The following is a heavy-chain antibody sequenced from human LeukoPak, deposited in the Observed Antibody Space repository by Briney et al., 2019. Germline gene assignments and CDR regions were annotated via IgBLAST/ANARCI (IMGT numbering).Heavy chain of an antibody. D-gene: IGHD3-9*01. CDR3: ARDRDWAFDY. V-gene: IGHV3-48*02. CDR1: GFTFSTYS. Sequence: GGSLRLSCVASGFTFSTYSMNWVRQAPGKGLEWVSYIRSSDRAIYYADSVAGRFTISRDNAKNSLYLQMHSLRDEDTAVYYCARDRDWAFDYWGQGTLVTVSS. CDR2: IRSSDRAI. J-gene: IGHJ4*02.